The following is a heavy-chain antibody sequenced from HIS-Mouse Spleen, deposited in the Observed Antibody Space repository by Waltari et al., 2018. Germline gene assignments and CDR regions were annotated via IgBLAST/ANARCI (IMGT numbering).Heavy chain of an antibody. CDR3: ARDPGVGATTSIDY. CDR1: GYTFTGYS. D-gene: IGHD1-26*01. V-gene: IGHV1-2*02. CDR2: INPNSGGT. J-gene: IGHJ4*02. Sequence: QVQLVQSGAEVKKPGASVKVSCKASGYTFTGYSMHWVRQAPGQGLEWMGWINPNSGGTNYAQKLQGRVTMTRDTSISTAYMELSRLRSDDTAVYYCARDPGVGATTSIDYWGQGTLVTVSS.